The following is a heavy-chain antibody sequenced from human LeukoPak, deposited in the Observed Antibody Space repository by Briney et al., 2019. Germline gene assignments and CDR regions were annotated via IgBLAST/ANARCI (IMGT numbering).Heavy chain of an antibody. V-gene: IGHV4-38-2*02. D-gene: IGHD5-18*01. CDR1: GYSISSGYY. J-gene: IGHJ4*02. CDR2: IYHSGST. Sequence: SETLSLTCTVSGYSISSGYYWGWIRQPPGKGLEWIGSIYHSGSTYYNPSLKSRVTISVDTSKNQFSLRLSSVTAADTAVYYCARLRVRGYGYGPWEGPTWLDYWGQGTLVTVSS. CDR3: ARLRVRGYGYGPWEGPTWLDY.